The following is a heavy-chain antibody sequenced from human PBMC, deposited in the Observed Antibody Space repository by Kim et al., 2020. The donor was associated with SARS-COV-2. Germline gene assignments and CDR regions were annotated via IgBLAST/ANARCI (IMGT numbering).Heavy chain of an antibody. CDR3: ARDPSITMVRGVTRNAFDI. J-gene: IGHJ3*02. Sequence: GGSLRLSCAASGFTFSSYAMHWVRQAPGKGLEWVAVISYDGSNKYYADSVKGRFTISRDNSKNTLYLQMNSLRAEDTAVYYCARDPSITMVRGVTRNAFDIWGQGTMVTVSS. D-gene: IGHD3-10*01. CDR2: ISYDGSNK. CDR1: GFTFSSYA. V-gene: IGHV3-30*04.